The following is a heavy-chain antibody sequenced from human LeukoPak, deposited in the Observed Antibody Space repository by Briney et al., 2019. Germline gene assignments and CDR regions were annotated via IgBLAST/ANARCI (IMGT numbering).Heavy chain of an antibody. Sequence: GGSLRLSCAASRFTFSSYSMNWVRQAPGKGLEWVSSISSSSSYIYYADSVKGRFTISRDNAKNSLYLQMNSLRAEDAAVYYCARGRSSSLDYWGQGTLVTVSS. J-gene: IGHJ4*02. V-gene: IGHV3-21*01. CDR3: ARGRSSSLDY. D-gene: IGHD6-6*01. CDR1: RFTFSSYS. CDR2: ISSSSSYI.